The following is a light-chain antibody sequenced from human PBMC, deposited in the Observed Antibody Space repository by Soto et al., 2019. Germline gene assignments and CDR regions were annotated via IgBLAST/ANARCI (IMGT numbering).Light chain of an antibody. Sequence: DIVMTQTPLSLSVTPGQPASISCKSSQSLLHSDGKTYLYWYLQKPGHPPQLLMYEVSNRFSGVQDRFRGSGSGKDFTLKISRVEAEDVGVYYCMQSIRLPLFTFGPGTKVDIK. CDR2: EVS. J-gene: IGKJ3*01. V-gene: IGKV2D-29*01. CDR1: QSLLHSDGKTY. CDR3: MQSIRLPLFT.